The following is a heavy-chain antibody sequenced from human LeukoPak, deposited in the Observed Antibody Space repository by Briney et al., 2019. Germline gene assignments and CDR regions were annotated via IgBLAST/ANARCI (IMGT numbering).Heavy chain of an antibody. V-gene: IGHV4-59*01. J-gene: IGHJ5*02. D-gene: IGHD3-10*01. CDR2: IYYSGST. CDR1: GGSISSYY. Sequence: SETLSLTCTVSGGSISSYYWSWIRQPPGKGLEWIGYIYYSGSTNYNPSLKSRVTISVDTSKNQFSLKLSSVIAADTAVYYCARSPNYYGSGSYLPAHIWFDPWGQGTLVTVSS. CDR3: ARSPNYYGSGSYLPAHIWFDP.